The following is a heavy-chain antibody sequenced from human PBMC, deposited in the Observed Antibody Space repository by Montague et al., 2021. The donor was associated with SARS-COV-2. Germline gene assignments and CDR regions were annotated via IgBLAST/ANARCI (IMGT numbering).Heavy chain of an antibody. Sequence: SETLSLTCAVYGESFSGYFWTWIRQPPGKGLEWIGEINHRGTSNYNPSLKSRVSISVDTSKNQFSLYLGSVTAADTAVYYCARGRQHFNMIVVVMTGGEYYYDYWGQGTLVTVSS. CDR1: GESFSGYF. J-gene: IGHJ4*02. CDR3: ARGRQHFNMIVVVMTGGEYYYDY. CDR2: INHRGTS. V-gene: IGHV4-34*01. D-gene: IGHD3-22*01.